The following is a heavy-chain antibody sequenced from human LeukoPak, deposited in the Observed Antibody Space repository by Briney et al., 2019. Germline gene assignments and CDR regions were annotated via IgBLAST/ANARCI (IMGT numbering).Heavy chain of an antibody. CDR3: ARGSISRPYDYVWGSYREGGAFDI. CDR2: IYYSGST. Sequence: SETLSLTCTVSGGSISSYYWSWIRQPPGKGLEWIGYIYYSGSTNYNPSLKSRVTISVDTSKNQFSLKLSSVTAADTAVYYCARGSISRPYDYVWGSYREGGAFDIWGQGTMVTVSS. J-gene: IGHJ3*02. CDR1: GGSISSYY. V-gene: IGHV4-59*08. D-gene: IGHD3-16*02.